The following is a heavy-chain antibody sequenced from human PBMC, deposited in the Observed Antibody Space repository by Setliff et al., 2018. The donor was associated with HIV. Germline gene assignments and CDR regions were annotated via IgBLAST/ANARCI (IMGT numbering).Heavy chain of an antibody. CDR1: GGSISTYY. Sequence: SETLSLTCTVSGGSISTYYWSWIRQSPGKGLEWIGEINHSGSTKYNPSLKSRVTMSGDTSKKQFSLKLRAVTAADSAVYYCARHSIAVVIGVPERDDAFDIWGHGTMVTVSS. D-gene: IGHD2-21*01. V-gene: IGHV4-34*01. J-gene: IGHJ3*02. CDR3: ARHSIAVVIGVPERDDAFDI. CDR2: INHSGST.